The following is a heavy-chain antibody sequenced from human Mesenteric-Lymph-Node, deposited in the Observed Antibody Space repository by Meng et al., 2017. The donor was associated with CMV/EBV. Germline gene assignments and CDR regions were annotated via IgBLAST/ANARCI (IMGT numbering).Heavy chain of an antibody. D-gene: IGHD3-10*01. V-gene: IGHV1-46*01. CDR1: GYPFTRYY. CDR3: AREAGITMVRSQNFDY. Sequence: SGYPFTRYYMPWVRQAPGQGLEWMGIINPSGGSTSYAQKFQGRVTMTRDTSTSTVYMELSSLRSEDTAVYYCAREAGITMVRSQNFDYWGQGTLVTVSS. J-gene: IGHJ4*02. CDR2: INPSGGST.